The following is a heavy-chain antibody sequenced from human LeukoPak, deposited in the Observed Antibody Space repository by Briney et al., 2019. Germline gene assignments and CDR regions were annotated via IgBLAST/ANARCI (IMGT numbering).Heavy chain of an antibody. CDR1: GFTFSSYS. CDR2: ISSSSSYI. CDR3: ARPNIRYCSGGACSNDGSDY. J-gene: IGHJ4*02. V-gene: IGHV3-21*04. D-gene: IGHD2-15*01. Sequence: GGSLRLSCAASGFTFSSYSMNWVRQAPGKGLEWVSSISSSSSYIYYADSVKGRFTISRDNAKNSLYLQMNSLRAEDTAVYYCARPNIRYCSGGACSNDGSDYWGQGTLVTVSS.